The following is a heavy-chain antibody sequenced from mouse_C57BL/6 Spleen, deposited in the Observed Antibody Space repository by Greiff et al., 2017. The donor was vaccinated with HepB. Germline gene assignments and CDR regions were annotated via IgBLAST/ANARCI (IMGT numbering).Heavy chain of an antibody. CDR2: INPSTGGT. D-gene: IGHD1-1*01. CDR1: GYSFTGYY. J-gene: IGHJ3*01. V-gene: IGHV1-43*01. CDR3: ARESDYGRSSWFAY. Sequence: EVQLQQSGPELVKPGASVKISCKASGYSFTGYYMHWVKQSSEKSLEWIGEINPSTGGTSYNQKFKGKATLTVDKSSSTAYMQLKSLTSEDSAVYYCARESDYGRSSWFAYWGQGTLVTVSA.